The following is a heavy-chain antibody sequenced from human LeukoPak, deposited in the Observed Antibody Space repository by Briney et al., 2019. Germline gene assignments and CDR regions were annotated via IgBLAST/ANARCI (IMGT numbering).Heavy chain of an antibody. J-gene: IGHJ4*02. V-gene: IGHV1-69*05. Sequence: SVKVSCKASGGTFSSYAISWVRQAPGQGLEWMGGIIPIFGTANYAQKFQGRVTITTDESTSTAYMELSSLRSEDTAVYYCARANLPSKYSSSALDYWGQGTLVTVSS. CDR3: ARANLPSKYSSSALDY. CDR2: IIPIFGTA. D-gene: IGHD6-6*01. CDR1: GGTFSSYA.